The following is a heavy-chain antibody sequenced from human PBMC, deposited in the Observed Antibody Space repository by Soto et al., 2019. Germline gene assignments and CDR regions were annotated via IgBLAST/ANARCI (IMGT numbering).Heavy chain of an antibody. D-gene: IGHD6-19*01. CDR1: GFTFSSYG. J-gene: IGHJ5*01. V-gene: IGHV3-30*18. Sequence: GGSLRLSCAASGFTFSSYGMHWVRQAPGKGLEWVAVISYDGSNKYYADSVKGRFTISRDNSKNTLYLQMNSLRAEDTAVYYCAKNATSGWYDSWGQGALVTVSS. CDR2: ISYDGSNK. CDR3: AKNATSGWYDS.